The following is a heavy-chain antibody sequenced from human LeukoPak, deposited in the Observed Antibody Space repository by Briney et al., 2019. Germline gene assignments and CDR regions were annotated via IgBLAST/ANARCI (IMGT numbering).Heavy chain of an antibody. V-gene: IGHV3-15*01. J-gene: IGHJ4*02. CDR2: FKSKTDGGST. CDR1: GFTLSNAW. CDR3: TRHEKGYYDSSEVDY. Sequence: PGGSLRLSCAASGFTLSNAWMSWVRQAPGKGLEWVGRFKSKTDGGSTDYAAPVKGRFTISRDDSKNTLYLQMNSLKTEDTAVYYCTRHEKGYYDSSEVDYWGQGTLVTVSS. D-gene: IGHD3-22*01.